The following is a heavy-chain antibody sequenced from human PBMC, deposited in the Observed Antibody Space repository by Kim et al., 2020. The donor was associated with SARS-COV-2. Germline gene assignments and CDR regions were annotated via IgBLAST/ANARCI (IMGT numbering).Heavy chain of an antibody. CDR3: ARAWNTAMVNY. CDR1: GVSISSISYF. J-gene: IGHJ4*02. V-gene: IGHV4-39*07. D-gene: IGHD5-18*01. Sequence: SETLSLTCTVSGVSISSISYFWGWIRQPPGKGLEWIASIHYTGNTYYNPSLKSRVTISVDTSKNHSSLKVSSVTAADTAVYYWARAWNTAMVNYWGQGTLVTVSS. CDR2: IHYTGNT.